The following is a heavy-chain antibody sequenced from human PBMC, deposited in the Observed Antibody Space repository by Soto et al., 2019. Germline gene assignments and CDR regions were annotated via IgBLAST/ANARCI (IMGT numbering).Heavy chain of an antibody. CDR1: GGSFSGYY. V-gene: IGHV4-34*01. J-gene: IGHJ4*02. Sequence: QVQLQQWGAGLLKPSETLSLTCAVYGGSFSGYYWSWIRQPPGKGLEWIGEINHSGSTNYNPSLKSRVTISVDTSKNQFSLKLSSVTAADTAVYYCARGERSGYVANWGQGTLFTVSS. CDR2: INHSGST. D-gene: IGHD5-12*01. CDR3: ARGERSGYVAN.